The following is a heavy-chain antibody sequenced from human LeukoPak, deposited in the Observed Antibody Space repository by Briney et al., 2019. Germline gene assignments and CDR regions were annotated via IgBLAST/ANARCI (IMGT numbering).Heavy chain of an antibody. CDR2: IWYDGSNK. Sequence: PGGSLRLSCAASGFTFSSYGMHWVRQAPGKGLEWVAVIWYDGSNKYYANSVKGRFTISRDNSKNTLYLQMNSLRAEDTAVYYCARDKSDDFWSGYYTPWFDPWGQGTLVTVSS. V-gene: IGHV3-33*01. CDR1: GFTFSSYG. D-gene: IGHD3-3*01. CDR3: ARDKSDDFWSGYYTPWFDP. J-gene: IGHJ5*02.